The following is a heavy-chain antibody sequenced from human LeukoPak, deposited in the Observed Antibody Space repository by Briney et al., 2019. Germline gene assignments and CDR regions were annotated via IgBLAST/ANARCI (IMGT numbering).Heavy chain of an antibody. D-gene: IGHD6-19*01. V-gene: IGHV4-31*03. CDR1: VGSHSSGRSY. CDR3: ARVGIAVAGTLTGMDV. J-gene: IGHJ6*04. CDR2: CYYCGST. Sequence: TLSLTCTLSVGSHSSGRSYCSWVRQHPGKGLGCFGLCYYCGSTYYNPSLKSRVTISVYTSKNQFSLKLSSVTAADTAVYYCARVGIAVAGTLTGMDVWGKGTTVTVSS.